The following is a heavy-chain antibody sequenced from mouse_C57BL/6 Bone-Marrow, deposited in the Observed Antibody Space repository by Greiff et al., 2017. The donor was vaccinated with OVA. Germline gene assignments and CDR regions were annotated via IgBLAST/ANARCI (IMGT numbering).Heavy chain of an antibody. D-gene: IGHD2-5*01. CDR2: IRSKSNNYAT. CDR3: VRQYYSNLAY. Sequence: EAGGGLVQPKGSLKLSCAASGFSFNTYAMNWVRQAPGKGLEWVARIRSKSNNYATYYADSVKDRFTISRDDSESMLYLQMNNLKTEDTAMYYCVRQYYSNLAYWGQGTLVTVSA. V-gene: IGHV10-1*01. CDR1: GFSFNTYA. J-gene: IGHJ3*01.